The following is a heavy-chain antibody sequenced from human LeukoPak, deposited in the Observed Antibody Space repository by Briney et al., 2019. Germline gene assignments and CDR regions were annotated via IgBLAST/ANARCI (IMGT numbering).Heavy chain of an antibody. CDR3: AGYSSSWYGRY. CDR2: IYYSGST. D-gene: IGHD6-13*01. J-gene: IGHJ4*02. CDR1: GGSISSYY. Sequence: PSETLSLTCTVSGGSISSYYWSWIRQPPGKGLEWIGYIYYSGSTNYNPSLKSRVTISVDTSKNQFSLKLSSVTAADTAVYYCAGYSSSWYGRYWGQGTLVTVSS. V-gene: IGHV4-59*01.